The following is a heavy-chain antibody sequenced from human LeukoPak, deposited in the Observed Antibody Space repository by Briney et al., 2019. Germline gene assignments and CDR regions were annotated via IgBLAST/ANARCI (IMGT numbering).Heavy chain of an antibody. D-gene: IGHD4-23*01. Sequence: GGSLRLSCAASGFIFSSYGMHWVRQAPGKGLEWVAFIRYDGSNKYYADSVKGRFTISRDNAKNSLYLHMNSLRAEDTAVYYCARDYGGSSPFDYWGQGTLVTVSS. V-gene: IGHV3-30*02. CDR2: IRYDGSNK. J-gene: IGHJ4*02. CDR1: GFIFSSYG. CDR3: ARDYGGSSPFDY.